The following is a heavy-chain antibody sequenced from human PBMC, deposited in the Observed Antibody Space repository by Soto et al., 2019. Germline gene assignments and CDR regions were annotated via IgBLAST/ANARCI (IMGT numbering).Heavy chain of an antibody. CDR1: GFSLSTSGVG. J-gene: IGHJ5*02. CDR2: IYWDDDK. D-gene: IGHD2-2*02. V-gene: IGHV2-5*02. CDR3: AHLYCGITTCYTHNWFDP. Sequence: SGPTLVKPTQTLTLTCTFSGFSLSTSGVGVGWIRQPPGKALEWLALIYWDDDKRYSPSLKNRLTITKDTSKNQVVLTMTNMDPVDTATYYCAHLYCGITTCYTHNWFDPWGQGTLVTVSS.